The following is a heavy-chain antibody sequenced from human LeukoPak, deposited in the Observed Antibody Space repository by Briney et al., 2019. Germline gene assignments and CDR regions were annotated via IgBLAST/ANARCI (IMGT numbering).Heavy chain of an antibody. V-gene: IGHV4-59*12. J-gene: IGHJ4*02. D-gene: IGHD6-19*01. CDR1: GGSISSYY. CDR3: ARDRGIAVAGTSIDY. Sequence: SETLSLTCTISGGSISSYYWSWIRQPPGKGLEWIGYIYYTGSTNHNPSLKSRVTISVDTSKNQFSLKLSSVTAADTAVYYCARDRGIAVAGTSIDYWGQGTLVTVSS. CDR2: IYYTGST.